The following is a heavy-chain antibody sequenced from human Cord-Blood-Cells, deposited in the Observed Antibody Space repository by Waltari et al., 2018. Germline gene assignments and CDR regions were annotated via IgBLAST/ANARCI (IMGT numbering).Heavy chain of an antibody. Sequence: QVQLQQWGAGLLKPSETLSLTCAVYGGSFSGYYWSWIRKPPGQGLEWIGEINHSGSTNYNPSLKSRVTISVDTSKNQFSLKLSSVTAADTAVYYCARRRTGTFIPYYYYYMDVWGKGTTVTVSS. CDR2: INHSGST. V-gene: IGHV4-34*01. CDR3: ARRRTGTFIPYYYYYMDV. J-gene: IGHJ6*03. CDR1: GGSFSGYY. D-gene: IGHD1-1*01.